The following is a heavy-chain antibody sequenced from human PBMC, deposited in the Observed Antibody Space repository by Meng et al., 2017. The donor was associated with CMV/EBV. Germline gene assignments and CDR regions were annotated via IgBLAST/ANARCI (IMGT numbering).Heavy chain of an antibody. Sequence: ASVKVSCKASGYTFTGYYMHWVRQAPGQGLEWMGWINPNSGGTDYAQKFQGRVTMTRDTSISTAYMELSRLRSDDTAVYYCARDWTIPYYGMDVWGQGTTVTVSS. V-gene: IGHV1-2*02. J-gene: IGHJ6*02. CDR2: INPNSGGT. CDR3: ARDWTIPYYGMDV. CDR1: GYTFTGYY. D-gene: IGHD3-3*01.